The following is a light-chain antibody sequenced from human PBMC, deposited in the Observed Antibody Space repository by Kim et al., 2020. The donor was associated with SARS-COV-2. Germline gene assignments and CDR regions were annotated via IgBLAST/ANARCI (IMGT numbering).Light chain of an antibody. CDR1: HDISNH. J-gene: IGKJ2*01. V-gene: IGKV1-33*01. CDR2: DAS. CDR3: QQYDNLPYT. Sequence: DIQMTQSPSSLSASVGDRVTITCQASHDISNHLNWYQQKSGKAPKLLIYDASNLETGVPSKFSGIGSGTDFTFTITSLQPEDIATYYCQQYDNLPYTFGQGTKLEI.